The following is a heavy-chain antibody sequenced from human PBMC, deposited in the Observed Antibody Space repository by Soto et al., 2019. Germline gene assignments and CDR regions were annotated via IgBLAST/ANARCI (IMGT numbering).Heavy chain of an antibody. Sequence: QLQLRESGPGLVKPSETLSLTCTVSGASIRSGAYWGWIRQPPGKGLEWIGSIYSIGNTYYNPSLKSGVTRSADTSKNQFSLNLISVTAADTAVYYCRRSSRYSTDVWGQGITVTVSS. CDR3: RRSSRYSTDV. CDR1: GASIRSGAY. CDR2: IYSIGNT. J-gene: IGHJ6*02. D-gene: IGHD6-19*01. V-gene: IGHV4-39*01.